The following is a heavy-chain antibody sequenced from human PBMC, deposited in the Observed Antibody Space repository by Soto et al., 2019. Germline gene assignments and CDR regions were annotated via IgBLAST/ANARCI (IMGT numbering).Heavy chain of an antibody. J-gene: IGHJ3*02. D-gene: IGHD3-22*01. CDR1: GFTFSSYS. CDR3: AREGDSSGYFFAFDI. V-gene: IGHV3-48*02. CDR2: ISSSSSTI. Sequence: EVQLVESGGGLVQPGGSLRLSCAASGFTFSSYSMNWVRQAPGKGLEWVSYISSSSSTIYYADSVKGRFTISRDNAKNSLYLQINSQRDEDTAVYYCAREGDSSGYFFAFDIWGQGTMVTVSS.